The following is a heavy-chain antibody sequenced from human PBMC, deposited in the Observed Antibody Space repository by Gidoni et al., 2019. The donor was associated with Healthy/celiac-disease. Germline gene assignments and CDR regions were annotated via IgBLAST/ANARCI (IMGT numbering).Heavy chain of an antibody. J-gene: IGHJ4*02. D-gene: IGHD3-22*01. V-gene: IGHV3-20*01. Sequence: EVQLVESGGGVVRPGGSLRLSCAASGFTFDDYGLSWVRQAPGKGLGWVSGINLNCGSTGYAESLKGRLTIFRENAKNSLYLQINNLRAEDTALYHCAKHLVGSCYSPFGYWGQGTLVTVSS. CDR2: INLNCGST. CDR3: AKHLVGSCYSPFGY. CDR1: GFTFDDYG.